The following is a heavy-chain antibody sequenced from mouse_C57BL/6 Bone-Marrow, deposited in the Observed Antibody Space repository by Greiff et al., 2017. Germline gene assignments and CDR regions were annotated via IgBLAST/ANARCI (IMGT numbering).Heavy chain of an antibody. Sequence: QVQLKQPGAELVKPGASVKMSCKASGYTFTSYWITWVKQRPGQGLEWIGDIYPGSGSTNYNEKFKSKATLTVDTSSSTAYMQLSSLTSEDSAVYYCARRGYYYGSSSYWYFDVWGTGTTVTVSS. CDR3: ARRGYYYGSSSYWYFDV. V-gene: IGHV1-55*01. D-gene: IGHD1-1*01. CDR2: IYPGSGST. CDR1: GYTFTSYW. J-gene: IGHJ1*03.